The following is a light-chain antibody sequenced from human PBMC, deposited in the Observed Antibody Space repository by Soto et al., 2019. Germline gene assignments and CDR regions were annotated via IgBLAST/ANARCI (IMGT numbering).Light chain of an antibody. CDR2: GVS. J-gene: IGLJ1*01. CDR1: SSEVGGYNY. V-gene: IGLV2-14*01. Sequence: QSALTQPASVSGSPGQSITISCTGTSSEVGGYNYVSWYQQHPGKAPKLMIYGVSNRPSGVSNRFSGSKSGNTASLTISGFQAEDEADYYCSSYTSSSTLAVFGTGTKVTVL. CDR3: SSYTSSSTLAV.